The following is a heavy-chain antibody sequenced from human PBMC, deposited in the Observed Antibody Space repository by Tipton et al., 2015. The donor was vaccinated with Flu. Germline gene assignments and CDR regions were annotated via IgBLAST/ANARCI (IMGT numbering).Heavy chain of an antibody. V-gene: IGHV1-18*04. J-gene: IGHJ4*02. Sequence: QLVQSGAEVKKPGASVKVSCKASGYTFTSYGITWVRQAPGQGLEWMGWISAYSGNTNYAQKFPDRVALTTDTSTSTAYMDLRSLRPDDTAVYYCARLDLTKSYGDYWGQGTLVTVSS. D-gene: IGHD4-11*01. CDR1: GYTFTSYG. CDR2: ISAYSGNT. CDR3: ARLDLTKSYGDY.